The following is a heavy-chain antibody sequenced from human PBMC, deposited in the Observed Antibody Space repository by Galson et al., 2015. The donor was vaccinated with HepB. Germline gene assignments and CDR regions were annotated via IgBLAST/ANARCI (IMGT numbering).Heavy chain of an antibody. V-gene: IGHV3-53*01. J-gene: IGHJ4*02. CDR3: ARGYIAAAGGGDFDY. D-gene: IGHD6-13*01. CDR1: GFTVSSNY. Sequence: SLRLSCAASGFTVSSNYMSWVRQAPGKGLEWVSVIYSGGSTYYADSVKGRFTISRDNSKNTLYLQMNSLRAEDTAGYYCARGYIAAAGGGDFDYWGQGTLVTVSS. CDR2: IYSGGST.